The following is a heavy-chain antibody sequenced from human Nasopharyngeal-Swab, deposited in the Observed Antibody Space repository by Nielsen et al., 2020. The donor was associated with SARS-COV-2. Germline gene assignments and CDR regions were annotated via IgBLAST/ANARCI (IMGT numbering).Heavy chain of an antibody. Sequence: SETLSLTCAVYGGSFSGYYWSWIRQPPGKGLEWIGEINHSGSTNYNPSLKSRATISVDTSKNQFSLKLSSVTAADTAVYYCARGDFRQIAASYYFDYWGQGTLVTVSS. CDR2: INHSGST. D-gene: IGHD6-6*01. CDR1: GGSFSGYY. J-gene: IGHJ4*02. V-gene: IGHV4-34*01. CDR3: ARGDFRQIAASYYFDY.